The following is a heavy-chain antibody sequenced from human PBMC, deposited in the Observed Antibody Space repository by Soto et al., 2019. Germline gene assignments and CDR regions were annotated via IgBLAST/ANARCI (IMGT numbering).Heavy chain of an antibody. J-gene: IGHJ5*02. CDR1: GFTFSGSA. CDR2: IRSKANSYAT. V-gene: IGHV3-73*01. CDR3: TRIPYYDILTGYSNYRNWFGP. D-gene: IGHD3-9*01. Sequence: LSCAASGFTFSGSAMHWVRQASGKGLEWVGRIRSKANSYATAYAASAKGRFTISRDDSKNTAYLQMNSLKTEDTAVYYCTRIPYYDILTGYSNYRNWFGPYRQRTLFTTSS.